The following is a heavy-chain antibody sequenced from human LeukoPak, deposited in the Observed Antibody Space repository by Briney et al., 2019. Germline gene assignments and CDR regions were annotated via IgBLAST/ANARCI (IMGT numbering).Heavy chain of an antibody. CDR1: GGSFSGYY. D-gene: IGHD5-18*01. V-gene: IGHV4-34*01. J-gene: IGHJ4*02. CDR2: INHSGST. Sequence: SETLSLTCAVYGGSFSGYYWSWIRQPPGKGLEWIGEINHSGSTNYNPSLKSRVTISVDTSKNQFSLKLSSVTAADTAVYYCASLKGGYSYGYAYYFDYWGQGTLVTVSS. CDR3: ASLKGGYSYGYAYYFDY.